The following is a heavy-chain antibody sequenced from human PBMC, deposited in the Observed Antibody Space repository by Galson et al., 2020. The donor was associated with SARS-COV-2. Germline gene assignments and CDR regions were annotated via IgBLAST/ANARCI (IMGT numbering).Heavy chain of an antibody. CDR1: GFNFEDYN. D-gene: IGHD2-21*01. J-gene: IGHJ6*02. Sequence: GGSLRLSCAASGFNFEDYNMHWVRQAPGKGLEWVSLISWDGGSTYYADSVKGRFTISRDSRKTSLFLQMNNLRIEDTALYYCAKEDYGGDSGGMDVWGRGTTVTVSS. V-gene: IGHV3-43*01. CDR2: ISWDGGST. CDR3: AKEDYGGDSGGMDV.